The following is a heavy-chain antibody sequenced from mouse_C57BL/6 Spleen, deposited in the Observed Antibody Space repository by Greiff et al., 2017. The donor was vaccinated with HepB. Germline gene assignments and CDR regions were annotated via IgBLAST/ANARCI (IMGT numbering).Heavy chain of an antibody. CDR3: TRRGDYDYFDY. V-gene: IGHV7-3*01. D-gene: IGHD2-4*01. CDR2: IRNKANGYTT. Sequence: EVKLLESGGGLVQPGGSLSLSCAASGFTFTDYYMSWVRQPPGKALEWLGFIRNKANGYTTEYSASVKGRFTISRDNSQSILYLQMNAVRAEDSANYYCTRRGDYDYFDYWGKATTLTVSS. CDR1: GFTFTDYY. J-gene: IGHJ2*01.